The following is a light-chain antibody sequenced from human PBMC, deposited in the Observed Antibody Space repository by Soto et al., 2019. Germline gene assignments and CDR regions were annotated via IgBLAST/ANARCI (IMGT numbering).Light chain of an antibody. CDR1: NIDIGSYNS. CDR3: SSYTASSTVI. J-gene: IGLJ2*01. Sequence: QSALTQPASVSGSPGQSITISCTGTNIDIGSYNSVSWYQQHPGKAPKLMIFDVSDRPSGVSGRFSGSKSGTTASLTISGLRTEDEADYYCSSYTASSTVIFGAGTKLTVL. CDR2: DVS. V-gene: IGLV2-14*03.